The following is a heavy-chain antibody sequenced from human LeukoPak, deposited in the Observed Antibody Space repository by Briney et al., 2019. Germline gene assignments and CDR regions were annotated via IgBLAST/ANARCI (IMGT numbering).Heavy chain of an antibody. D-gene: IGHD6-19*01. Sequence: SETLSLTCTVSGGSISSYYLSWIRQPPGKGLERIGYIYYSGSTNYNPSLKSRVTISVDTSKNQFSLKLSSVTAADTAVYYCARGVWEKQWVPIDYRGQGTLVTVSS. CDR3: ARGVWEKQWVPIDY. CDR2: IYYSGST. V-gene: IGHV4-59*01. J-gene: IGHJ4*02. CDR1: GGSISSYY.